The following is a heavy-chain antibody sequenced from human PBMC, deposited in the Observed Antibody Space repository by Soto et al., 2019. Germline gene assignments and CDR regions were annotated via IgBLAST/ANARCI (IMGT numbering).Heavy chain of an antibody. CDR3: ARDKITGLFDY. J-gene: IGHJ4*02. CDR1: GGSISGSSYY. D-gene: IGHD2-8*02. Sequence: PSETLSLTCTVSGGSISGSSYYWGWIRQPPGKGLEWIGSIFYSGSAYYNPSLKSRVTISVDTSKDQFSLNVTSVTAADTAVYYCARDKITGLFDYWGQGTLVTVSS. V-gene: IGHV4-39*02. CDR2: IFYSGSA.